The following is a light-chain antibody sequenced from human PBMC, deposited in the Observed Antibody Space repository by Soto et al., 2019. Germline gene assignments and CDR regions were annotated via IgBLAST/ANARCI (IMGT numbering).Light chain of an antibody. V-gene: IGLV2-23*02. CDR1: SSDVGSYNL. J-gene: IGLJ7*01. CDR2: EVT. CDR3: FSYAAGSTFV. Sequence: QSALTQPASVSGSPGQSITISCTGTSSDVGSYNLVSWYQQHPGEAPKLMIYEVTKRPSGVSNRFSGSKSGNTASLTISGLQAQDEADYYCFSYAAGSTFVFGTGTQLTVL.